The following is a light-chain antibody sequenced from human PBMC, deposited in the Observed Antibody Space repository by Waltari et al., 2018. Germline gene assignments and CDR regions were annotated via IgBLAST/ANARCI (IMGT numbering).Light chain of an antibody. CDR2: DKN. V-gene: IGLV3-19*01. Sequence: SSELTQDPAVSVAMGQTVRITCQGDSLRSYYASWYQQRPGQAPILVIYDKNNRPSGVPDRFSGDSSHNTGSLTITGAQAEDEASYYCHSRDASGVAGSFGGGTKLTVL. CDR1: SLRSYY. J-gene: IGLJ2*01. CDR3: HSRDASGVAGS.